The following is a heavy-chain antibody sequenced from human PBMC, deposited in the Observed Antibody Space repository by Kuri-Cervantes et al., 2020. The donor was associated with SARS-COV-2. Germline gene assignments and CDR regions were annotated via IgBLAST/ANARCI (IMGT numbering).Heavy chain of an antibody. CDR1: GFTFTSSA. CDR2: IVVGSGNT. Sequence: SVKVSCKASGFTFTSSAVQWVRQARGQRLEWIGWIVVGSGNTNYAQKFQERVTITRDMSTSTAYMELSSLRSEDTAAYYCAAERVGAITENYYGMDVWGQETTATVSS. D-gene: IGHD3-16*01. J-gene: IGHJ6*02. V-gene: IGHV1-58*01. CDR3: AAERVGAITENYYGMDV.